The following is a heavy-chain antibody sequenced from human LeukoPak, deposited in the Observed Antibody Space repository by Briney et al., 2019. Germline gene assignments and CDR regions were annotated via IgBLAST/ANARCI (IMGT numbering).Heavy chain of an antibody. Sequence: QPGGSLRLSCAASGFTFSSYWMHWVRPAPGKGLVWVSRINSDGSSTSYADSVKGRFTISRDNAKNTLYLQMNSLRAEDTAVYYCARSSGSYPYYYYGMDVWGQGTTVTVSS. V-gene: IGHV3-74*01. J-gene: IGHJ6*02. CDR1: GFTFSSYW. D-gene: IGHD1-26*01. CDR3: ARSSGSYPYYYYGMDV. CDR2: INSDGSST.